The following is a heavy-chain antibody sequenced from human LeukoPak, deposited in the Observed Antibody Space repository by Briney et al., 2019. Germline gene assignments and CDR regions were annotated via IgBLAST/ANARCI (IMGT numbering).Heavy chain of an antibody. CDR3: ARAAYGSNDY. D-gene: IGHD1-26*01. CDR2: INGDGSST. V-gene: IGHV3-74*01. J-gene: IGHJ4*02. CDR1: GVTFSSYW. Sequence: GGSLRPSCSASGVTFSSYWMHWVRQAPGKGLVWVSRINGDGSSTSYADSVKGRFTISRDNAKNTLYLQMNSLRAEDTAVYYCARAAYGSNDYWGQGTLVTVSS.